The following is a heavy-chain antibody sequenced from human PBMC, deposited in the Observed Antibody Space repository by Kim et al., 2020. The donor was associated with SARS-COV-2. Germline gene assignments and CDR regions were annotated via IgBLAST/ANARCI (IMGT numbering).Heavy chain of an antibody. J-gene: IGHJ6*02. CDR2: ISGSGGST. D-gene: IGHD3-10*01. CDR1: GFTFSSYA. Sequence: GGSLRLSCAASGFTFSSYAMSWVRQAPGKGLEWVSAISGSGGSTYYADSVKGRFTISRDNSKNTLYLQMNSLRAEDTAVYYCAKGDYGSGSYYKGYYYGMDVWGQGTTVTVSS. V-gene: IGHV3-23*01. CDR3: AKGDYGSGSYYKGYYYGMDV.